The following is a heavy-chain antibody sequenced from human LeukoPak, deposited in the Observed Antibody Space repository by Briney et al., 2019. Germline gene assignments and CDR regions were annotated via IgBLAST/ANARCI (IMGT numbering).Heavy chain of an antibody. CDR3: ARAYSSGWYDIGY. CDR2: ISGSGGST. V-gene: IGHV3-23*01. J-gene: IGHJ4*02. CDR1: GFTFSSYG. D-gene: IGHD6-19*01. Sequence: GGSLRLSCAASGFTFSSYGMSWVRQAPGKGLEWVSAISGSGGSTYYADSVKGRFTISRDNAKNSLYLQMNSLRAEDTAVYYCARAYSSGWYDIGYWGQGTLVTVSS.